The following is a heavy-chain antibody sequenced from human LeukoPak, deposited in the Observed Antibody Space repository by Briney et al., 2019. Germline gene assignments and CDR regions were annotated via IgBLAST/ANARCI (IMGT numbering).Heavy chain of an antibody. CDR2: ISAYNGNT. CDR1: GYTFTSYG. D-gene: IGHD2-15*01. CDR3: ARFRCSGGSCYSDPRGNYGMDV. J-gene: IGHJ6*02. V-gene: IGHV1-18*01. Sequence: ASVKVSCKASGYTFTSYGISWVRQAPGQGLEWMGWISAYNGNTNYAQKLQGRVTMTTDTSTSTAYMELRSLRSDDTAVYYCARFRCSGGSCYSDPRGNYGMDVWGQGTTVTVSS.